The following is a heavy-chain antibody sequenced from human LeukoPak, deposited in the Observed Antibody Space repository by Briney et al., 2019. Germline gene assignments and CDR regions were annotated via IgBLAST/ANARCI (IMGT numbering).Heavy chain of an antibody. Sequence: PGGSLRLSCATSGFTFSMSAMLWVRLAPGKGLDWVAVISFDVGNKFYADSVKGRFSISRDNSKNTLYLQMNSLGLDDTAVYFFARGREDIAAAGFDYWGQGTLVTVSS. J-gene: IGHJ4*02. D-gene: IGHD6-13*01. CDR3: ARGREDIAAAGFDY. V-gene: IGHV3-30-3*01. CDR1: GFTFSMSA. CDR2: ISFDVGNK.